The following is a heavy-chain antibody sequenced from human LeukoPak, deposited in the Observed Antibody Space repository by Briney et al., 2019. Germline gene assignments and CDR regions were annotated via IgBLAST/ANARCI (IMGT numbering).Heavy chain of an antibody. CDR2: IYHSGST. D-gene: IGHD6-25*01. V-gene: IGHV4-38-2*02. Sequence: SETLSLTCTVSGYSISSGYYWGWIRQPPGKGLEWIGSIYHSGSTYYNPSLKSRVTISVDTSKNQFSLKLSSVTAADTAVYYCASIAAAAPFDYWGQGTLVTVSS. CDR3: ASIAAAAPFDY. CDR1: GYSISSGYY. J-gene: IGHJ4*02.